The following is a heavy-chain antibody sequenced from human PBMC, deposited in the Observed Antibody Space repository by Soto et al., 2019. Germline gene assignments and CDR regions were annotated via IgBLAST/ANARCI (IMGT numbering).Heavy chain of an antibody. CDR1: GFTFSSYS. Sequence: EVQLVESGGGLVKPGGSLRLSCAASGFTFSSYSMNWVRQAPGKGPEWVSSISSSSSYIYYADSVKGRFTISRDNAKNSLYLQMNSLRAEDTAVYYCARDVYSSSRYFDYWGQGTLVTVSS. J-gene: IGHJ4*02. D-gene: IGHD6-6*01. V-gene: IGHV3-21*01. CDR2: ISSSSSYI. CDR3: ARDVYSSSRYFDY.